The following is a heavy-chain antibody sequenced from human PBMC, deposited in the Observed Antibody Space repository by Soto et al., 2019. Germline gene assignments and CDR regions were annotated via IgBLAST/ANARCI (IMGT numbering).Heavy chain of an antibody. Sequence: GGSLRLSCAASGFTFDGHAMGWVRQAPGKGLEWVSGISPTGGFTFYADSMKGRFTISRDNAENTLYLQMSSLRAEDTAVYYCARGLVVPGQTYYYYYMDVWGKGTTVTVSS. CDR2: ISPTGGFT. J-gene: IGHJ6*03. CDR1: GFTFDGHA. V-gene: IGHV3-23*01. D-gene: IGHD2-2*01. CDR3: ARGLVVPGQTYYYYYMDV.